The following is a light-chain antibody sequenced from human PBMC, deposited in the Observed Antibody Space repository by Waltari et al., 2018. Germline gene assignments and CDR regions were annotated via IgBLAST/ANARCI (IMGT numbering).Light chain of an antibody. CDR3: QQYYSTPPT. Sequence: DIVMTQSPDSLAVSLGERATINCKSSQSVLSSSLAWYQQKLGRPPKLLIYWASTRESGVPDRFSGSGSGTDFTLTISSLQAEDVAVYYCQQYYSTPPTFGQGTKVEIK. V-gene: IGKV4-1*01. CDR1: QSVLSSS. CDR2: WAS. J-gene: IGKJ1*01.